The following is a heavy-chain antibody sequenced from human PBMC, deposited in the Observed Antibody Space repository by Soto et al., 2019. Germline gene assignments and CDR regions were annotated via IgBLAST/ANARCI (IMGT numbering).Heavy chain of an antibody. CDR1: GGSISSSRYY. J-gene: IGHJ3*02. Sequence: PSETLSLTCTVSGGSISSSRYYWGLIRQPPGKGLEWIGSIYYSGSTYYNPSLKSRVTISVDTSKNQFSLKLSSVTAADTAVYYCARHRHYDSSVAFDIWGQGTMVTVS. CDR3: ARHRHYDSSVAFDI. CDR2: IYYSGST. D-gene: IGHD3-22*01. V-gene: IGHV4-39*01.